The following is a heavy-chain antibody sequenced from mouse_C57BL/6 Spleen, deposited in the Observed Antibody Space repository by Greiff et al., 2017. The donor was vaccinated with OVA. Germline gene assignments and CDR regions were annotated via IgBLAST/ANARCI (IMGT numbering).Heavy chain of an antibody. CDR2: IWRGGST. J-gene: IGHJ1*03. D-gene: IGHD2-12*01. CDR3: ANNFDDNGAHWYFDD. V-gene: IGHV2-5*01. CDR1: GFSFTSYG. Sequence: QVQLQQSGPGLVQPSQSLSITCTVSGFSFTSYGVHWVRQSPGKGLEWLGVIWRGGSTDYNAAFMSRLSITKDNSKSQVFFKMNMLQADDTAIYYCANNFDDNGAHWYFDDWGKGTTVTVSS.